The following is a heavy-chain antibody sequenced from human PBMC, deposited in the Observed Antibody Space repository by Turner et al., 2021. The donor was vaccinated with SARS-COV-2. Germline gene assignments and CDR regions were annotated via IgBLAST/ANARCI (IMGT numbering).Heavy chain of an antibody. CDR1: RYPFFNYH. V-gene: IGHV1-18*01. CDR2: IDPSNRDT. CDR3: VRKCCNTATCYHLDY. J-gene: IGHJ4*02. D-gene: IGHD2-2*01. Sequence: QVRLEQSGAEVKRLGASVKASCRLSRYPFFNYHINWGRQAPGQGLQWLGWIDPSNRDTRYAQEHQDRLTVTTDASTTTVYMELKRLTLGDTAVYYCVRKCCNTATCYHLDYWGQGTLVTVSS.